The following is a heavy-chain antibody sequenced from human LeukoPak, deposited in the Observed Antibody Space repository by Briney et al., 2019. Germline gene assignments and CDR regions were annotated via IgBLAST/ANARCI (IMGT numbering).Heavy chain of an antibody. CDR1: GGTFSSYA. D-gene: IGHD1-26*01. CDR3: ARGVVGATTRPLTWFDP. Sequence: GASVKVSCKASGGTFSSYAISWVRQAPGQGLEWMGWISAYNGNTNYAQKLQGRVTMTTDTSTSTAYMELRSLRSDDTAVYYCARGVVGATTRPLTWFDPWGQGTLATVSS. CDR2: ISAYNGNT. J-gene: IGHJ5*02. V-gene: IGHV1-18*01.